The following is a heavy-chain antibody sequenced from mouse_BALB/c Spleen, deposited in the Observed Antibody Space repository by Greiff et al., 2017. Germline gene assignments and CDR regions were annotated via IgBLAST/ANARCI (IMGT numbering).Heavy chain of an antibody. CDR2: ISSGGSYT. J-gene: IGHJ3*01. D-gene: IGHD2-10*02. CDR3: TRDRGYGNFAWFAY. Sequence: EVMLVESGGGLVQPGGSRKLSCAASGFTFSSFGMHWVRQAPEKGLEWVATISSGGSYTYYPDSVKGRFTISRDNAKNTLYLQMSSLKSEDTAMYYCTRDRGYGNFAWFAYWGQGTLVTVSA. CDR1: GFTFSSFG. V-gene: IGHV5-6-4*01.